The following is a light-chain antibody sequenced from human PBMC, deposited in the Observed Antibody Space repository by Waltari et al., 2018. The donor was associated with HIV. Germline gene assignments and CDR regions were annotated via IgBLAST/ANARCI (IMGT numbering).Light chain of an antibody. Sequence: QSALTQPASVSGSPGQSITISCTGTSSDHGGSTYVSWYQQPPGKAPKLMIYEVSNRPSGVSIRFSGSKSGNTASLTISGLQAEDEADYYCSSYTSSSTVVFGGGTKLTVL. CDR2: EVS. J-gene: IGLJ2*01. CDR3: SSYTSSSTVV. V-gene: IGLV2-14*01. CDR1: SSDHGGSTY.